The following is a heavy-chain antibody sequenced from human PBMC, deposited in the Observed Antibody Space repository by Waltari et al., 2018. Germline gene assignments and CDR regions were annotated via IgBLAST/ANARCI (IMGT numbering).Heavy chain of an antibody. CDR2: IIPIFGTA. J-gene: IGHJ4*02. CDR1: GGTFSSYA. CDR3: AGGPHRDGGNSRYFDY. D-gene: IGHD2-21*02. V-gene: IGHV1-69*08. Sequence: QVQLVQSGAEVKKPGSSVKVSCKASGGTFSSYAISWVRQAPGQGLEWMGRIIPIFGTANDAQKFQGRVTITADKSTSTAYMGLSSLRSEDTAVYYCAGGPHRDGGNSRYFDYWGQGTLVTVSS.